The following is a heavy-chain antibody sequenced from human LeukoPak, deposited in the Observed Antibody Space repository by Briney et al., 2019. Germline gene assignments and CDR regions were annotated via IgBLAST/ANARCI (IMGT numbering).Heavy chain of an antibody. V-gene: IGHV4-4*09. Sequence: SETLSLTCTVSGFSITTYYWSWVRQPPGKGLEWFGFIYHSGNTNYNPSLKSRVTMSVDTSKSQFSLRLSSVTAADTAVYYCATMTRRGQYYFDNWGQGTLVTVSS. D-gene: IGHD3-22*01. CDR2: IYHSGNT. CDR3: ATMTRRGQYYFDN. CDR1: GFSITTYY. J-gene: IGHJ4*02.